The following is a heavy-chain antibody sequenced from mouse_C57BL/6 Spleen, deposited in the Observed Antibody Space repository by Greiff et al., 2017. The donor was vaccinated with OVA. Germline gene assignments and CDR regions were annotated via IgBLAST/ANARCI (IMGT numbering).Heavy chain of an antibody. D-gene: IGHD2-5*01. CDR2: INPNYGTT. Sequence: VQLQQSGPELVKPGASVKISCKASGYSFTDYNMNWVKQSNGKSLEWIGVINPNYGTTSYNQKFKGKATLTVDQSSSTAYMQLNSLTSEDTAVYYCTTNSNYLAWFAYWGQGTLVTVSA. CDR3: TTNSNYLAWFAY. J-gene: IGHJ3*01. CDR1: GYSFTDYN. V-gene: IGHV1-39*01.